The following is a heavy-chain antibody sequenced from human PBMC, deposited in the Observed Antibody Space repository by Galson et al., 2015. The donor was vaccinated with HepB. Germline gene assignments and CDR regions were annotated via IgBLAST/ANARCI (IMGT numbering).Heavy chain of an antibody. J-gene: IGHJ4*02. V-gene: IGHV3-30*18. CDR3: AKGYDSTGYYSFDY. CDR2: XXYXXXLE. CDR1: GFTFSHYG. Sequence: SLRLSCAASGFTFSHYGMHWVRQAPGKGXXXVTXXXYXXXLEHXXESXKGRXXISRDNSRNTLYLQMNSLRAEDTAVYFCAKGYDSTGYYSFDYLGQGTLVTVSA. D-gene: IGHD3-22*01.